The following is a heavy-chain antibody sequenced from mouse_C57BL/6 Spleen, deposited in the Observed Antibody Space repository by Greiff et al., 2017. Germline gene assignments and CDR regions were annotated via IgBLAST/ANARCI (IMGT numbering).Heavy chain of an antibody. D-gene: IGHD2-4*01. J-gene: IGHJ2*01. CDR2: INPNNGGT. CDR3: ARDDDAGGFDY. Sequence: VQLQQSGPELVKPGASVKISCKASGYTFTDYCMNWVKQSPGKGLEWIGDINPNNGGTSYNQKFKGKATLTVDTSSSTAYMELRSLTSEDSAVYYCARDDDAGGFDYWGQGTTLTVSS. CDR1: GYTFTDYC. V-gene: IGHV1-26*01.